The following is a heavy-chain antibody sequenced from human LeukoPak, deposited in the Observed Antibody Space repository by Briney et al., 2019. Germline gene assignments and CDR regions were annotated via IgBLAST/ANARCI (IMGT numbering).Heavy chain of an antibody. D-gene: IGHD3-3*01. CDR3: AKMGGFLEWAHMDV. J-gene: IGHJ6*03. CDR1: GFTFSSYG. CDR2: ISYDGSNK. V-gene: IGHV3-30*18. Sequence: GGSLRLSCAASGFTFSSYGMHWVRQAPGKGLEWVAVISYDGSNKYYADSVKGRFTISRDNSKNTLYLQMNSLRAEDTAVYYCAKMGGFLEWAHMDVWGKGTTVTVSS.